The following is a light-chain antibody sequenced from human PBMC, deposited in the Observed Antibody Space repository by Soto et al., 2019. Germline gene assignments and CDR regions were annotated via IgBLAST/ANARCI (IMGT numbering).Light chain of an antibody. Sequence: QSVLTQPRSVSGCPGQTVTISCTGTSSDVGGYNYVSWYQQHPGKAPKLMIYDVSKRPSGVPDRFSGSKSGNTASLTISGLQAEDEAHYSWYSYAGISYVFGSGTKVTVL. CDR1: SSDVGGYNY. V-gene: IGLV2-11*01. CDR2: DVS. J-gene: IGLJ1*01. CDR3: YSYAGISYV.